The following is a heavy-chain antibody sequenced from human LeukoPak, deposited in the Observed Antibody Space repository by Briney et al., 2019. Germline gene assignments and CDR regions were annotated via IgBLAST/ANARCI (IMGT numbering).Heavy chain of an antibody. D-gene: IGHD2-2*01. CDR1: GFTFSGST. Sequence: GGSLRLSCAASGFTFSGSTMLWVRQASGKGLEWVGHIRSKAKGYATVYSASVKGRFTISRDNAKNSLYLQMNSLRAEDTAVYYCVLGYCSSTSCSAGAFDIWGQGTMVTVSS. CDR2: IRSKAKGYAT. V-gene: IGHV3-73*01. J-gene: IGHJ3*02. CDR3: VLGYCSSTSCSAGAFDI.